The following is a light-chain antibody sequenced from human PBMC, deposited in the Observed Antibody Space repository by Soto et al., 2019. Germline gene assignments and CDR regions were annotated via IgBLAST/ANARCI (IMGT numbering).Light chain of an antibody. CDR3: QQYGNSPQT. V-gene: IGKV3-20*01. CDR1: QSVSNNY. J-gene: IGKJ1*01. CDR2: GAS. Sequence: EIVMTQSPATLSVSPGERATLSCRASQSVSNNYLAWYQQKPGQAPRLLIYGASSRATGIPNRFSGSGSGTDFTLTISRLEPEDFAVYYCQQYGNSPQTFGQGTKVDIK.